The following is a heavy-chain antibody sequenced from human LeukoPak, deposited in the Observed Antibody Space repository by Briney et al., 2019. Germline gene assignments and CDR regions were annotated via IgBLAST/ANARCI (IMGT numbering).Heavy chain of an antibody. CDR2: IIPIFGTA. CDR3: ARGYIVGATTRSLAAFDI. CDR1: GGTFSSYA. J-gene: IGHJ3*02. V-gene: IGHV1-69*13. Sequence: SVKVSCKASGGTFSSYAISWVRQAPGQGLEWMGGIIPIFGTANHAQKFQGRVTITADESTSTAYMELSSLRSEDTAVYYCARGYIVGATTRSLAAFDIWGQGTMVTVSS. D-gene: IGHD1-26*01.